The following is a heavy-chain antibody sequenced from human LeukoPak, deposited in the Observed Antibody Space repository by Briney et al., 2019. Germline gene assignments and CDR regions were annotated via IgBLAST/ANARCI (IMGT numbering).Heavy chain of an antibody. V-gene: IGHV3-48*03. D-gene: IGHD4-17*01. J-gene: IGHJ3*02. CDR2: ISSSGSTI. Sequence: PGGSLRLSCAASGFTFSSYEMNWVRQAPGKGLEWVSYISSSGSTIYCADSVKGRFTISRDNAKNSLYLQMNSLRAEDTAVYYCARNGDYWGYDAFDIWGQGTMVTVSS. CDR1: GFTFSSYE. CDR3: ARNGDYWGYDAFDI.